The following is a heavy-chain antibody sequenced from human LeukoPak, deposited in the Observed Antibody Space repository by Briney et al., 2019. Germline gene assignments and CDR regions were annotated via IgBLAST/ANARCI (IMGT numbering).Heavy chain of an antibody. CDR1: GGSFSGYY. CDR3: ARGTMYSSGWYFDY. CDR2: INHSGST. D-gene: IGHD6-19*01. Sequence: PSETLSLTCAVYGGSFSGYYWSWLRQPPGKGLEWIGEINHSGSTNYNPSLKSRVTISVDTSKNQFSLKLSPVTAADTAVYYCARGTMYSSGWYFDYWGQGTLVTVSS. V-gene: IGHV4-34*01. J-gene: IGHJ4*02.